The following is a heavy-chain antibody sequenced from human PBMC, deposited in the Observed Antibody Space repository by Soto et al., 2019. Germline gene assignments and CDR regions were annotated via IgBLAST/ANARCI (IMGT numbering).Heavy chain of an antibody. D-gene: IGHD5-12*01. J-gene: IGHJ4*02. V-gene: IGHV3-7*01. Sequence: EVRLVESGGGLVQPGGSLRLSCAASGFTFSSYWMSWVRQAPGKGLEWLANIKVDGSEKYYVDSVKGRFTISRDNAKNSLYLQMISLRVEDTAVYYCARDIVATIGGFDYWGLGALVIVSS. CDR1: GFTFSSYW. CDR3: ARDIVATIGGFDY. CDR2: IKVDGSEK.